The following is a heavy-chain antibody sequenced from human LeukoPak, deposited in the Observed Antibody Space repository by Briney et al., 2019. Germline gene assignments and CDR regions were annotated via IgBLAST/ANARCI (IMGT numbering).Heavy chain of an antibody. D-gene: IGHD1-26*01. CDR3: TRDASGDTESGPRMDV. CDR1: GFTFSSYW. V-gene: IGHV3-7*05. CDR2: IKPDGSEK. Sequence: GGSLRLSRAPSGFTFSSYWMNWVRQAPGKGLEWVAMIKPDGSEKYYVDSVKGLFTISRDNAKNSLYLQMTSLRVEDTAVYYCTRDASGDTESGPRMDVWGQGTTVTVSS. J-gene: IGHJ6*02.